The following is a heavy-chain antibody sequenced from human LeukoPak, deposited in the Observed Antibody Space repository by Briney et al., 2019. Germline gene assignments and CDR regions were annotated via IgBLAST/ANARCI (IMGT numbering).Heavy chain of an antibody. CDR3: ARGGNYGSGNGGFDY. D-gene: IGHD3-10*01. CDR2: IYYSGST. Sequence: SETLSLTCTVSGGSISSYYWSWIRQPPGKGLEWFGYIYYSGSTNYNPSLKSRVTISVDTSKNQFSLKLSSVTAADTAVYYCARGGNYGSGNGGFDYWGQGTLVTVSS. J-gene: IGHJ4*02. V-gene: IGHV4-59*01. CDR1: GGSISSYY.